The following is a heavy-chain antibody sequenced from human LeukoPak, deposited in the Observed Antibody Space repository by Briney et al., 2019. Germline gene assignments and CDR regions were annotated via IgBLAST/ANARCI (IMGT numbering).Heavy chain of an antibody. CDR1: GGSISSSNW. CDR2: IYHSGST. V-gene: IGHV4-4*02. Sequence: SGTLSLTCAVSGGSISSSNWWSWVRQPPGKGLEWIGEIYHSGSTNYNPSLKSRVTVSVDTSKNQFSLKLSSVTAADTAVYYCVRGSTLRHYQYWGQGTLVTVSS. D-gene: IGHD3-16*01. J-gene: IGHJ4*02. CDR3: VRGSTLRHYQY.